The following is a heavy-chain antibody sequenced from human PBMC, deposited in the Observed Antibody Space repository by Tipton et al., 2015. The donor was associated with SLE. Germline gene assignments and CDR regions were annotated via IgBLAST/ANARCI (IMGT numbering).Heavy chain of an antibody. CDR1: GFTFRSYE. Sequence: QLVQSGGGLVQPGGSLRLSCVASGFTFRSYEMNWVRQAPGKGLEWVSSITNASNFLHYADSATGRFTISRDNAKNSLYLQMDSLRVEDTAVYYCASQPPTAVGFDIWGQGTVVTVSS. J-gene: IGHJ3*02. V-gene: IGHV3-48*03. D-gene: IGHD2-2*01. CDR3: ASQPPTAVGFDI. CDR2: ITNASNFL.